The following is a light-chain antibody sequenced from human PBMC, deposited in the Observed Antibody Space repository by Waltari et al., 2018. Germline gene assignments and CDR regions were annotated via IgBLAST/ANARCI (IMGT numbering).Light chain of an antibody. CDR2: DVS. V-gene: IGLV2-14*03. Sequence: QSALTQPASGSGSPEQSITISCTGTRSDIGGVNFVSWYQHPPGTAPKLILFDVSDRPSGDSHSFPGSKSGNAASLTISGLQAEDEADYYCSSYTRSGSYVFGTGTKVTVL. J-gene: IGLJ1*01. CDR3: SSYTRSGSYV. CDR1: RSDIGGVNF.